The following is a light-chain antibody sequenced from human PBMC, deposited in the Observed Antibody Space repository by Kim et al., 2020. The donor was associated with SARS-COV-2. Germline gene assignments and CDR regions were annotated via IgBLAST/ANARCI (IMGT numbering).Light chain of an antibody. CDR1: SLRSYY. CDR3: QSRGSAGNAL. CDR2: GRN. V-gene: IGLV3-19*01. Sequence: SSELTQDPAVSVALGQTVRITCQGDSLRSYYATWYQQKPRQAPVLVIYGRNNRPSGIPDRFSGSTSGNTASLTISGAQAEDEADFYCQSRGSAGNALFGGGTQLTVL. J-gene: IGLJ2*01.